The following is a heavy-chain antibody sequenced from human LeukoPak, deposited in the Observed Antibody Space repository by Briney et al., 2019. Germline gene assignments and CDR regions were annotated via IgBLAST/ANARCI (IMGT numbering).Heavy chain of an antibody. D-gene: IGHD5-18*01. Sequence: SETLSLTCTVSGGPLSSHYWSWLRQAPGKGLEWIAYMSDSVWTKDNPSLKSRVTLSAGTSKNQYSLRLTSVTAADTAVYYCATIKRGDIFGYFDFWGQGILVTVSS. CDR2: MSDSVWT. V-gene: IGHV4-59*11. CDR3: ATIKRGDIFGYFDF. J-gene: IGHJ4*02. CDR1: GGPLSSHY.